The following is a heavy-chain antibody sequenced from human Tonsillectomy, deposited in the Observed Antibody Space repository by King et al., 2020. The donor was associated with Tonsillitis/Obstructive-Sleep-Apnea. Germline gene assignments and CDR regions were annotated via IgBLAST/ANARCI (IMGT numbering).Heavy chain of an antibody. V-gene: IGHV4-39*01. Sequence: QLQESGPGLVKPSETLSLTCTVSGGSISSSSYYWGWIRQPPGKGLEWIGSIYYSGSTYYNPSLKSRVTISVDTSKNQFSLKLSSVTAADTAVYYCARPGPTPFYDFWSGSWFDPWGQGTLVTVSS. D-gene: IGHD3-3*01. CDR3: ARPGPTPFYDFWSGSWFDP. J-gene: IGHJ5*02. CDR1: GGSISSSSYY. CDR2: IYYSGST.